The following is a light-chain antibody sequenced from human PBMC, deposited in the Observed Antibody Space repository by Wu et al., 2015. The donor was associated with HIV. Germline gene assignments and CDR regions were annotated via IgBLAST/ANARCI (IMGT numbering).Light chain of an antibody. V-gene: IGKV3-20*01. CDR1: QSVSSNY. Sequence: EIVLTQSPGTLSLSPGERATLSCRASQSVSSNYLAWYQQKPGQAPRLLIYGASSRATGIPDRFSGSGSGTDFTLSISRLEPEDSAVYYCQQYGTSPLTFGGGPRWRS. J-gene: IGKJ4*01. CDR2: GAS. CDR3: QQYGTSPLT.